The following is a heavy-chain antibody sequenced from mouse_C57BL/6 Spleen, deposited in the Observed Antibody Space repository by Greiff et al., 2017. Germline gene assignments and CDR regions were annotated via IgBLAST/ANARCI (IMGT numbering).Heavy chain of an antibody. V-gene: IGHV1-81*01. CDR2: IYPRSGNT. CDR3: ARWDITTVVATGDD. CDR1: GYTFTSYG. J-gene: IGHJ2*01. Sequence: VQLQQSGAELARPGASVKLSCKASGYTFTSYGISWVKQRTGQGLEWIGEIYPRSGNTYYNEKFKGKATLTADKSSSTAYMELRSLTSEDSAVYFCARWDITTVVATGDDWGQSTTLTVSS. D-gene: IGHD1-1*01.